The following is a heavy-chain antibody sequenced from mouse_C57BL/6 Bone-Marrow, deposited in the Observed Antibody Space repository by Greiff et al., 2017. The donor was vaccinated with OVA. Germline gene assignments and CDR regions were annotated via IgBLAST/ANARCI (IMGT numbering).Heavy chain of an antibody. V-gene: IGHV1-61*01. CDR3: ARGLLLRYPFAD. D-gene: IGHD1-1*01. CDR2: IYPSDSET. Sequence: QVQLQQPGAELVRPGSSVKLSCKASGYTFTSYWMDWVKQRPGQGLEWIGNIYPSDSETHYNQKFKDKATLTVDKSSSTAYMQLSSLTSEDSAVYYCARGLLLRYPFADWGQGTLVTVSA. CDR1: GYTFTSYW. J-gene: IGHJ3*01.